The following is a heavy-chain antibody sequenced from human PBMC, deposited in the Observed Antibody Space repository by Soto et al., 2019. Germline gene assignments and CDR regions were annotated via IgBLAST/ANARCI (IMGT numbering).Heavy chain of an antibody. D-gene: IGHD3-9*01. Sequence: ASVKVSCKASGYTFTSYGISWVRQAPGQGLEWMGWISAYNGNTNYAQKLQGRVTMTTDTSTSTAYMELRSLRSDDTAVYYFARDLLVYDILTGQDPMDYWGQGTLVTVSS. V-gene: IGHV1-18*01. CDR3: ARDLLVYDILTGQDPMDY. J-gene: IGHJ4*02. CDR2: ISAYNGNT. CDR1: GYTFTSYG.